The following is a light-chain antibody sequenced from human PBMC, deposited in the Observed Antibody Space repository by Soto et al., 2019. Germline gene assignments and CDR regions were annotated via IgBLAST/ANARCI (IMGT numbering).Light chain of an antibody. J-gene: IGKJ1*01. V-gene: IGKV3-20*01. Sequence: EIVLTQSPGTLSLSPGERATLSCRASQSVSSSYLAWYQQTPGQAPRLLIYGASSRATDVPDRFSGSGSVTDLTLTSSRLEPEGFAVYYCQQYGSSPRTFRQGTKVQI. CDR3: QQYGSSPRT. CDR1: QSVSSSY. CDR2: GAS.